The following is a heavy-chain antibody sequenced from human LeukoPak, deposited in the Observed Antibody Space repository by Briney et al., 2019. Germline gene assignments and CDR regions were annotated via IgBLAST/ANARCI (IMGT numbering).Heavy chain of an antibody. V-gene: IGHV3-23*01. CDR3: AKASVYVYYGMDV. Sequence: PGGSLRLSCAASGLTFSKYAMSWVRQAPGKGLEWVSTISGSGGSTYYADSVKGRFTISRDNSKNTLYLQMNSLRAEDTAVYYCAKASVYVYYGMDVWGQGTTVTVSS. CDR1: GLTFSKYA. J-gene: IGHJ6*02. D-gene: IGHD3-16*02. CDR2: ISGSGGST.